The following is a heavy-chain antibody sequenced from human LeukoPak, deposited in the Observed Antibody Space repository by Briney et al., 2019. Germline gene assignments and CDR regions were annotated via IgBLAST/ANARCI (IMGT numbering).Heavy chain of an antibody. D-gene: IGHD5-18*01. Sequence: PSETLSPTCTVSGYSISSGYYWGWIRQPPGKGLEWIGSIYYSGSTYYNPSLKSRVTISVDTSKNQFSLKLSSVTAADTAVYYCARALPGLWPKEFDYWGQGTLVTVSS. CDR1: GYSISSGYY. V-gene: IGHV4-38-2*02. J-gene: IGHJ4*02. CDR2: IYYSGST. CDR3: ARALPGLWPKEFDY.